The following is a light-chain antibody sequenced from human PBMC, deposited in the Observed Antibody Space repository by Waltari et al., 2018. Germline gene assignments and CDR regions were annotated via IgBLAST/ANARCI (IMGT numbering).Light chain of an antibody. Sequence: DIQMTQSPSSLSASVGERVTITCRASQTISNYLNWYQQKPGRAPTLLVYSVSTLQRGVPSRFSGSGSGTDFILTINNLQPDDFATYSCQQSYNTPWTFGQGTKVEI. J-gene: IGKJ1*01. CDR1: QTISNY. CDR2: SVS. V-gene: IGKV1-39*01. CDR3: QQSYNTPWT.